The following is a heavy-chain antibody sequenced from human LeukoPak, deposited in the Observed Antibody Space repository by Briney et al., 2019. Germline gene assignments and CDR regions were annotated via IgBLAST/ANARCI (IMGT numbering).Heavy chain of an antibody. V-gene: IGHV3-23*01. J-gene: IGHJ4*02. Sequence: GGSLRLSCAASRFTFSNYAMKWVRQAPGKGLEWVSVISDSGSTYYADFVKGRFTISRDNSKNTLYLQMNSLRAEDTAVYYCAKLAMKADILTDYYRDYWGQGTLVTVSS. CDR3: AKLAMKADILTDYYRDY. D-gene: IGHD3-9*01. CDR1: RFTFSNYA. CDR2: ISDSGST.